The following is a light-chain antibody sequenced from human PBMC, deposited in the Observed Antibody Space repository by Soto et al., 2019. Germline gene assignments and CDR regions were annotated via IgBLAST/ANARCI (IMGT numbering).Light chain of an antibody. CDR1: QSVSNNY. V-gene: IGKV3D-20*02. CDR3: QQRSNWPIT. J-gene: IGKJ5*01. Sequence: IMLTHSPGTLSLSPGERATLSCRASQSVSNNYLAWYQQKPGQAPRLLIYGASNRATGIPDRFSGSGSGTDFTLTISSLEPEDFAVYYCQQRSNWPITFGQGTRLEIK. CDR2: GAS.